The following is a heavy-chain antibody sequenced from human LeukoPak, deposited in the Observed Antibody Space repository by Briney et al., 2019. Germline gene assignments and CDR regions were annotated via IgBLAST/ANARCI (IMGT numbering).Heavy chain of an antibody. CDR2: INHSGST. D-gene: IGHD6-19*01. CDR3: AGAEAGEQWLDYFDY. CDR1: GGSFSGYY. J-gene: IGHJ4*02. Sequence: SETLSLTCAVYGGSFSGYYWSWIRQPPGKGLEWIGEINHSGSTNYNPSLKSRVTISVDTSKNQFSLKLSSVTAADTAVYYCAGAEAGEQWLDYFDYWGQGTLVTVSS. V-gene: IGHV4-34*01.